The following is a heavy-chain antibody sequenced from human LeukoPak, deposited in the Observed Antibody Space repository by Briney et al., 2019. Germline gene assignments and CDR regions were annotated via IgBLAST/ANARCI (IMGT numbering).Heavy chain of an antibody. Sequence: PSETLSLTCAVSGGSISSSNWWSWVRQPPGKGLEWIGEIYHSGSTNYNPSLKSRVTISVDKSKNQFSLKLSSVTAADTAVYYCARDQGPGIAAAGPTYYYYYYMDVWGKGTTVTVSS. D-gene: IGHD6-13*01. V-gene: IGHV4-4*02. CDR3: ARDQGPGIAAAGPTYYYYYYMDV. CDR2: IYHSGST. J-gene: IGHJ6*03. CDR1: GGSISSSNW.